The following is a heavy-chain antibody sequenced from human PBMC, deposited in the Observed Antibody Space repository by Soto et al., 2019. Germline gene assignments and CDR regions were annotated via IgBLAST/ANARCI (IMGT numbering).Heavy chain of an antibody. J-gene: IGHJ6*03. CDR2: INHSGST. CDR1: GGSFSGYY. Sequence: SETLSLTCAVYGGSFSGYYWTWIRQPPGKGLEWIGEINHSGSTNYNPSLKSRVTISVDTSKNQFSLKLSSVTAADTAVYYCARKGGYCSGGSCYGRSYYYYYMDVWGKGTTVTVSS. CDR3: ARKGGYCSGGSCYGRSYYYYYMDV. D-gene: IGHD2-15*01. V-gene: IGHV4-34*01.